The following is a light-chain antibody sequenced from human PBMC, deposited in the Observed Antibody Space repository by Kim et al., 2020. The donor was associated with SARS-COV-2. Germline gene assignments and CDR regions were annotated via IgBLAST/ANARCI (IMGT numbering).Light chain of an antibody. CDR3: QQYNNWFPFT. CDR2: GAS. J-gene: IGKJ2*01. CDR1: HSDSTN. V-gene: IGKV3-15*01. Sequence: SPGRRAALIGRASHSDSTNLAWYHQKPGRAPGLLIYGASARATARPARIGGGGSGTDFTLTITSLQSEDFGIYYCQQYNNWFPFTFGQGTKLEI.